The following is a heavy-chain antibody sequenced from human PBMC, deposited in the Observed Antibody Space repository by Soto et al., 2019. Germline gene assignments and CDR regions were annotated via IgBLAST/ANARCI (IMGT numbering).Heavy chain of an antibody. D-gene: IGHD2-21*01. V-gene: IGHV2-5*01. CDR3: AQKVSLTLAHGFDF. Sequence: QITLRESGPTLLKPTQTLTLTCTFSGFSLSASGVAVGWIRQPPGKALEWLAFIYWNDDKRYNAYMKSRLTVTTDTSANRVVLTMTNMDPDDTGTYYCAQKVSLTLAHGFDFWGRGTRVIVSS. CDR1: GFSLSASGVA. J-gene: IGHJ3*01. CDR2: IYWNDDK.